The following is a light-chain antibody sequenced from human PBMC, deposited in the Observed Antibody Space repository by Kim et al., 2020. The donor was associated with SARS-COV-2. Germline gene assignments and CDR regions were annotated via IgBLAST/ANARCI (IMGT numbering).Light chain of an antibody. J-gene: IGKJ4*01. CDR3: LQHNSYHIT. Sequence: AAAGDRVGITGRASQGIRNRLAWFPQKPGKGPKRLNAAASSVQSVVPSRFSGSGSGTEFTHTISSLRPEDFATYYCLQHNSYHITFGGGTKVDIK. V-gene: IGKV1-17*03. CDR1: QGIRNR. CDR2: AAS.